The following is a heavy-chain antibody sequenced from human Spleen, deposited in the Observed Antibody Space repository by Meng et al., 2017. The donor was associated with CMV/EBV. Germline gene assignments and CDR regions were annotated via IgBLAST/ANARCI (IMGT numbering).Heavy chain of an antibody. CDR1: GYTFTNYD. J-gene: IGHJ4*02. D-gene: IGHD6-6*01. CDR3: ATQYGSSSH. Sequence: KVSCKTSGYTFTNYDINWVRQATGQGLEWMGWMSPNSGTTAYAQKFQGRVSMTRNTSISTAYMELSSLRSEDTAVYYCATQYGSSSHWGQGTVVTVSS. CDR2: MSPNSGTT. V-gene: IGHV1-8*01.